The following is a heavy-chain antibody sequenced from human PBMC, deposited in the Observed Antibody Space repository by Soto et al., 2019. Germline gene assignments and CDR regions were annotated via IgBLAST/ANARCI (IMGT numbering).Heavy chain of an antibody. D-gene: IGHD5-18*01. CDR2: IIPIFGTA. CDR3: AREAFRHSYGPFQFDY. J-gene: IGHJ4*02. Sequence: SVKVSCKASGGTFSSYAISWVRQAPGQGLEWMGGIIPIFGTANYAQKFQGRVTITADESTSTAYMELSSLRSEDTAVYYCAREAFRHSYGPFQFDYWGQGTLVTVPQ. CDR1: GGTFSSYA. V-gene: IGHV1-69*13.